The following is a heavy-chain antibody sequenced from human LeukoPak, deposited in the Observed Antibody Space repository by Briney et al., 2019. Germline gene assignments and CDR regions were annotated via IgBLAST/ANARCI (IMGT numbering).Heavy chain of an antibody. V-gene: IGHV6-1*01. CDR2: TYYRSPWHN. Sequence: SQTLSLTCAISGDSVSKNNYAWNSIRQSPSRGLEWLGRTYYRSPWHNDYARSVMSRLSVDSYTSRNQFSLHLDSVTPVDTAVYYCAGGYAFDVRGQGTMVTVSS. J-gene: IGHJ3*01. CDR1: GDSVSKNNYA. CDR3: AGGYAFDV.